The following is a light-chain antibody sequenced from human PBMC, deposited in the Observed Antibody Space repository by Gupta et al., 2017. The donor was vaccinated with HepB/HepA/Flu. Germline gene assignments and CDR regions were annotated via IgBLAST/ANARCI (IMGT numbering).Light chain of an antibody. Sequence: SSELTQPPSVSVSPGQTARITCSGNALTKQFAYWYRQKAGQAPVLVIFKDHERPSGITERISGSNTGTTVTLTISGVQAEDEADYYCQSADVSGNLKVFGGGTKLTVL. CDR3: QSADVSGNLKV. CDR1: ALTKQF. J-gene: IGLJ3*02. V-gene: IGLV3-25*03. CDR2: KDH.